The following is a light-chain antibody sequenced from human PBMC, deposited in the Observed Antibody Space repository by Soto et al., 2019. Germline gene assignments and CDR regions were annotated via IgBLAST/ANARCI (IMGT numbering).Light chain of an antibody. CDR2: DAS. V-gene: IGKV3-15*01. CDR3: QQYNNWPPWT. Sequence: EIVMTQSPDTLSLSPGERATLSCRASQSVSGKLAWYQHRPGQAPRLLIYDASIRATGIPARFSDSASGTVFTLNISSLQSEDFALYYCQQYNNWPPWTFGQGTKVEMK. CDR1: QSVSGK. J-gene: IGKJ1*01.